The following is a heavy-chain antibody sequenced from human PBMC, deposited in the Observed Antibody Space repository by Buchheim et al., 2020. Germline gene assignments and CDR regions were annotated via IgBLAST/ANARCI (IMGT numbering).Heavy chain of an antibody. D-gene: IGHD4-17*01. CDR3: AKGDYGDYVAYYYYGMDV. CDR1: GFTFSSYA. CDR2: ISGSGGST. V-gene: IGHV3-23*01. Sequence: EVQLLESGGGLVQPGGPLRLSCAASGFTFSSYAMSWVRQAPGKGLEWVSAISGSGGSTYYADSVKGRFTISRDNSKNTLYLQMNSLRAEDTAVYYCAKGDYGDYVAYYYYGMDVWGQGTT. J-gene: IGHJ6*02.